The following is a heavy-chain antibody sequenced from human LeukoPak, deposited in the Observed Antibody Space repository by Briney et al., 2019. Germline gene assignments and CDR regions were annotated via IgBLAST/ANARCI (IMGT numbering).Heavy chain of an antibody. CDR2: INHSGST. Sequence: SETLSLTCAVYGGSFSGYYWSWIRQPPGKGLEWIGEINHSGSTNYNPSLKSRVTISVDTSKNQFSLKLSSVTAADTAVYYCARHRIRYFDWLLYFDYWGQGTLVTVSS. J-gene: IGHJ4*02. V-gene: IGHV4-34*01. CDR1: GGSFSGYY. CDR3: ARHRIRYFDWLLYFDY. D-gene: IGHD3-9*01.